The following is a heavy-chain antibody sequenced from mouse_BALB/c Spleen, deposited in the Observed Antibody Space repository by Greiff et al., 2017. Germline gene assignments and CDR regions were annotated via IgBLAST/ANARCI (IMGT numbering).Heavy chain of an antibody. J-gene: IGHJ4*01. CDR2: ISYSGST. CDR3: ARGDGSSPYYYAMDY. V-gene: IGHV3-2*02. Sequence: EVQGVESGPGLVKPSQSLSLTCTVTGYSITSDYAWNWIRQFPGNKLEWMGYISYSGSTSYNPSLKSRISITRDTSKNQFFLQLNSVTTEDTATYYCARGDGSSPYYYAMDYWGQGTSVTVSS. CDR1: GYSITSDYA. D-gene: IGHD1-1*01.